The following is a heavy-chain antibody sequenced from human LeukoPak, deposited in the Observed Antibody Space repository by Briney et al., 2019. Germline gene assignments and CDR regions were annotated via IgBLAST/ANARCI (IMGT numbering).Heavy chain of an antibody. J-gene: IGHJ4*01. V-gene: IGHV3-21*04. CDR1: GFTFSSYS. CDR3: ARDDGGGGPFDY. CDR2: ISSSSSYI. D-gene: IGHD3-10*01. Sequence: GGPLRLSCAASGFTFSSYSMNWVRQAPGKGLGWVSSISSSSSYIYYADSVKGRFSISRDNSKNTLDLQMNSLRAEDTAVYYCARDDGGGGPFDYWGQGTLVTASS.